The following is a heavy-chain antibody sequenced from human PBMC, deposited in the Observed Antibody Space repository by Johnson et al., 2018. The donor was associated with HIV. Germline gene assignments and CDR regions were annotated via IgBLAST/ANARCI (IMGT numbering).Heavy chain of an antibody. CDR2: IRYDGSNK. D-gene: IGHD3-10*01. CDR3: ARAPEVRGVDAFEV. V-gene: IGHV3-33*08. J-gene: IGHJ3*01. CDR1: GFTVSTNY. Sequence: QVQLVESGGGVVQPGRSLRLSCASGFTVSTNYMSWVRQAPGKGLEWVAFIRYDGSNKYYADSVKGRFTISRDNAKNSVYLQMNSLEAEETAVYYCARAPEVRGVDAFEVWGQGTVVTVSS.